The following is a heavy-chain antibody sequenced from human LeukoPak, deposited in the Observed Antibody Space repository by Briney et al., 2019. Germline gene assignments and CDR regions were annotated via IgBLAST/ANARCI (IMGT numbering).Heavy chain of an antibody. D-gene: IGHD2-8*01. V-gene: IGHV7-4-1*02. CDR1: GYTFTSYA. J-gene: IGHJ3*02. CDR3: ARLVLGWSPLGYAFDI. CDR2: INTNTGNP. Sequence: ASVKVSCKASGYTFTSYAMNWVRQAPGQGLEWMGWINTNTGNPTYAQGFTGRFVFSLDTSVSTAYLQISSLKAEDAAVYYCARLVLGWSPLGYAFDIWGQGTMVTVSS.